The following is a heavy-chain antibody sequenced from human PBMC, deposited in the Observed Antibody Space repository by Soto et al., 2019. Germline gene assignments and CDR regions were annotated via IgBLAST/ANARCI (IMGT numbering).Heavy chain of an antibody. V-gene: IGHV3-30*18. CDR3: AKAGYCTRGNCYDYYRYGMDV. CDR2: VSYDGSSE. J-gene: IGHJ6*02. D-gene: IGHD3-10*01. Sequence: VQMVASGGGVVQPGRSLRLTCAVSGFTFSDYGMHWVRQAPRMGLEWVAVVSYDGSSEFYADSVKGRFTISRDNSKNTLHLQMNSLRPEDTAVYYCAKAGYCTRGNCYDYYRYGMDVWGQGTAVTVSS. CDR1: GFTFSDYG.